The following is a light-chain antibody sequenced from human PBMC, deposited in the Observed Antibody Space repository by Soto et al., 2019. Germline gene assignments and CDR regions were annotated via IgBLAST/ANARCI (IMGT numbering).Light chain of an antibody. CDR1: KLGDKY. Sequence: SYELTQPPSVSVSPGQTASITCSGDKLGDKYACWYQQKPGQSPVLVIYQDSKRPSGIPERFSGSHSGNTATLTISGTQAMDEADYYCQAWDSSTRVVFGGGTKLTVL. CDR3: QAWDSSTRVV. V-gene: IGLV3-1*01. J-gene: IGLJ2*01. CDR2: QDS.